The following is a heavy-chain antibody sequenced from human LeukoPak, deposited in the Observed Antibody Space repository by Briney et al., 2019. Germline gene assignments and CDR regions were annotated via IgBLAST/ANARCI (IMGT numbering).Heavy chain of an antibody. CDR2: IYYSGST. D-gene: IGHD4-23*01. CDR3: ASVGGNSGYFDY. Sequence: SETLSLTCTVSGGSISSYYWSWIRQPPGKGLEWIGYIYYSGSTNYNPSLKSRATISVDTSKNQFFLKLSSVTAADTAVYYCASVGGNSGYFDYWGQGTLVTVSS. CDR1: GGSISSYY. V-gene: IGHV4-59*08. J-gene: IGHJ4*02.